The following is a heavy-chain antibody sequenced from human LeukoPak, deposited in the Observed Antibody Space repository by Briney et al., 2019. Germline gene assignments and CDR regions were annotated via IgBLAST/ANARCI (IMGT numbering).Heavy chain of an antibody. CDR2: INPDGSRT. CDR1: KFSFTSYW. J-gene: IGHJ3*02. V-gene: IGHV3-74*01. CDR3: ARDTGWFGGRYWNAFDI. D-gene: IGHD3-10*01. Sequence: GGSLRLSCAASKFSFTSYWMHWVRQAPGKGLVWVSRINPDGSRTNYADSVEGRFTISRDNAKNTLYLQMNSLRAEDTAVYYCARDTGWFGGRYWNAFDIWGQGTMVTVSS.